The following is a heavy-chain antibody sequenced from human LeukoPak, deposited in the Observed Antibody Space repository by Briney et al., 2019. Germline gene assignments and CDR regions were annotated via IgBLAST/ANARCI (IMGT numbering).Heavy chain of an antibody. V-gene: IGHV1-18*01. CDR3: ARGMTMIVVVSPTDGGAFDY. J-gene: IGHJ4*02. CDR1: GYTFTSYG. Sequence: ASVKVSCKASGYTFTSYGISWVRQAPGQGLEWMGWISAYNGNTNYAQKFQGRVTMTTDTSTSTAYMELRSLRSDDTAVYSCARGMTMIVVVSPTDGGAFDYWGQGTLVTVSS. CDR2: ISAYNGNT. D-gene: IGHD3-22*01.